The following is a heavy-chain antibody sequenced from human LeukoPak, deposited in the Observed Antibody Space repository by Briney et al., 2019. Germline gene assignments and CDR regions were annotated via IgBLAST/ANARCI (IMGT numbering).Heavy chain of an antibody. CDR1: GFTFSSYA. V-gene: IGHV3-23*01. Sequence: GGSLRLSCAASGFTFSSYAMSWVRQAPGKGLEWVSGISLDGATTYYAGSVEGRFTVSRDNSKNTLYLQMNNLRADDTAVYYCVRDHGWLLYSWGQGTLVTVSS. CDR3: VRDHGWLLYS. J-gene: IGHJ4*02. D-gene: IGHD3-9*01. CDR2: ISLDGATT.